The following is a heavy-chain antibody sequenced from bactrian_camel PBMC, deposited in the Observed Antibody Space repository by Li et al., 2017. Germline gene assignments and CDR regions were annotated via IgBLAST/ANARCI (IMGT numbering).Heavy chain of an antibody. V-gene: IGHV3-3*01. CDR3: AAALWGPPPGRTLPAADFGY. J-gene: IGHJ4*01. D-gene: IGHD5*01. CDR1: RYDDLPKC. CDR2: IYPRMDTL. Sequence: QVQLVESGGRTEQTGGSLRLSCTFSRYDDLPKCAAWFRQAPGKEREGIAHIYPRMDTLRYAESVRGRFTISLDNNKATLFLQMNSLKPEDTAMYYCAAALWGPPPGRTLPAADFGYWGRGTQVTVS.